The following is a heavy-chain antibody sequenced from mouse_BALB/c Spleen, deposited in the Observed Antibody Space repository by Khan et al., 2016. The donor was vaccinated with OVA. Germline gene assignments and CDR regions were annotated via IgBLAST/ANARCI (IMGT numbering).Heavy chain of an antibody. CDR2: INPYNGGT. J-gene: IGHJ3*01. CDR3: VRSASYGDYVEAWFAY. Sequence: EVQLQQSGPELVKPGASMKMSCKASGYSFTGYTMNWVKQCHVKNLEWIGLINPYNGGTAYNQKFRGKATLTVDKSSNPAYMELLSLTSEDSAVYYCVRSASYGDYVEAWFAYWGQGTLVTVSA. V-gene: IGHV1-18*01. CDR1: GYSFTGYT. D-gene: IGHD2-13*01.